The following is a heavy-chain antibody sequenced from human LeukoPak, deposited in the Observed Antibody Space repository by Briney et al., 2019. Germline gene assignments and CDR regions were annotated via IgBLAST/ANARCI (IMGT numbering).Heavy chain of an antibody. CDR3: AKDRGYCSSTSCPNWFDP. CDR1: GXTFXXXA. D-gene: IGHD2-2*03. Sequence: GXTFXXXAMSWXXXXAGXXXXXXSGXXXSGGRTYYADSVKGRFTISRDNSKNTLYLQMNSLRAEDTAVYYCAKDRGYCSSTSCPNWFDPWGQGTLVTVPS. J-gene: IGHJ5*02. V-gene: IGHV3-23*01. CDR2: XXXSGGRT.